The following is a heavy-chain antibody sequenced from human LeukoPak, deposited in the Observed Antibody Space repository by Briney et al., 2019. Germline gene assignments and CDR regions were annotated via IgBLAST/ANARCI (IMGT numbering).Heavy chain of an antibody. V-gene: IGHV3-21*01. CDR1: GFTFSSYS. CDR3: ARDSPKYSGSYFIDY. D-gene: IGHD1-26*01. Sequence: PGGSLRLSCAASGFTFSSYSMNWVRQAPGKGLEWVSSISSSSSYIYYADSVKSRFTISRDNAKNSLYLQMNSLRAEDTAVYYCARDSPKYSGSYFIDYWGQGTLVTVSS. CDR2: ISSSSSYI. J-gene: IGHJ4*02.